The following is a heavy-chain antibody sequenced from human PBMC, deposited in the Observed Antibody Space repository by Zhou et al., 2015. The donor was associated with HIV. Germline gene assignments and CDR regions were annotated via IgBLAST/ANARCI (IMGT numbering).Heavy chain of an antibody. V-gene: IGHV1-69*02. CDR2: IIPILGIA. J-gene: IGHJ6*03. CDR3: ARVAVRCSGGSCRQPQPIYYYYYY. D-gene: IGHD2-15*01. CDR1: GGTFSSYT. Sequence: QVQLVQSGAEVKKPGSSVKVSCKASGGTFSSYTISWVRQAPGQGLEWMGRIIPILGIANYAQKFQGRVTITADKSTSTAYMELSSLRSEDTAVYYCARVAVRCSGGSCRQPQPIYYYYYY.